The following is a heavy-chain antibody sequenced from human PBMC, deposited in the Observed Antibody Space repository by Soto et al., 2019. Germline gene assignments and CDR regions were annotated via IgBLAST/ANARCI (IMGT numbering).Heavy chain of an antibody. CDR3: AKVLEYDAFDI. Sequence: LRLSCAAFGFTFSSYGMHWVRQAPGKGLEWVAVISYDGSNKYYADSVKGRFTISRDNSKNTLYLQMNSLRAEDTAVYYCAKVLEYDAFDIWGQGTMVTVSS. D-gene: IGHD6-6*01. V-gene: IGHV3-30*18. J-gene: IGHJ3*02. CDR1: GFTFSSYG. CDR2: ISYDGSNK.